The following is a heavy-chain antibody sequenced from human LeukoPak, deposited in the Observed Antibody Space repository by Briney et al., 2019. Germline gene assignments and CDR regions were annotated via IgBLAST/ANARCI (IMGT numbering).Heavy chain of an antibody. CDR3: ARDYSLQRLVRNYYYGMDV. D-gene: IGHD6-13*01. Sequence: PGGSLRLSCAASGFTFSSYAMHWVRQAPGKGLEWVAVISYDGSNKYYADSVKGRFTISRDNSKNTLYLQMNSLRAEDTAVYYCARDYSLQRLVRNYYYGMDVWGQGTTVTVSS. CDR1: GFTFSSYA. CDR2: ISYDGSNK. J-gene: IGHJ6*02. V-gene: IGHV3-30*04.